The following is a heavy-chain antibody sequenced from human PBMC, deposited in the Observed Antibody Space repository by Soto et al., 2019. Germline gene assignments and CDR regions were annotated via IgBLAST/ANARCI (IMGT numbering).Heavy chain of an antibody. CDR1: GFTFSSYG. Sequence: QVQLVESGGGVVQPGRSLRLSCAASGFTFSSYGMHWVRQAPGKGLEWVAVISYDGSNKYYADSVKGRFTISRDNSKNTLYLQMNSLRAEDTAVYYCANLVDCGGDCSDAFDIWGQGTMVTVSS. CDR2: ISYDGSNK. D-gene: IGHD2-21*02. J-gene: IGHJ3*02. V-gene: IGHV3-30*18. CDR3: ANLVDCGGDCSDAFDI.